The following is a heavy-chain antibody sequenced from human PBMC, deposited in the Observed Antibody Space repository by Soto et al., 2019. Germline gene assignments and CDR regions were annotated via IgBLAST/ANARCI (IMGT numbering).Heavy chain of an antibody. V-gene: IGHV2-5*02. CDR3: ARRIAAAGTFWFDP. CDR2: IYWDDDK. Sequence: QITLKESGPTLVKPTQTLTLTCTFSGFSLSTSGVGVGWIRQPPGKALEWLALIYWDDDKRYSPSLKSRLTITKDTSKNHAVLTMTNMYPVDTATYYCARRIAAAGTFWFDPWGQGTLVTVSS. CDR1: GFSLSTSGVG. J-gene: IGHJ5*02. D-gene: IGHD6-13*01.